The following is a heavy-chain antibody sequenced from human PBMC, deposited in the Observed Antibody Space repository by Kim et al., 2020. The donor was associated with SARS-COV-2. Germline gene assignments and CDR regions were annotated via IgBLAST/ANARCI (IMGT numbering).Heavy chain of an antibody. J-gene: IGHJ4*02. D-gene: IGHD3-22*01. CDR1: GGSISSYY. V-gene: IGHV4-59*01. CDR3: ARTDYYDGSGYFYDY. Sequence: SETLSLTCTVSGGSISSYYWSWIRQPPGMGLEWIGYIYYSGSTNYNPSLKSRVTMSVDTSKSQFSLKLRSVTAADTAVYYCARTDYYDGSGYFYDYWCQG. CDR2: IYYSGST.